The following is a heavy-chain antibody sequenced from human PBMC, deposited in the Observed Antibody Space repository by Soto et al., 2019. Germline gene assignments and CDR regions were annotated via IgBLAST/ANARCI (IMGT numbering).Heavy chain of an antibody. V-gene: IGHV1-69*01. J-gene: IGHJ6*02. CDR1: GGTFSSYA. CDR3: ARGIGVVTANYYYGMDV. Sequence: QVQLVQSGAEVKKPGSSVKVSCKASGGTFSSYAISWVRQAPGQGLEWMGGIIPIFGTANYAQKFQGRVTITADESTSTAYMELSSLRSEDTAVYYCARGIGVVTANYYYGMDVWGQGTTVTVSS. D-gene: IGHD2-21*02. CDR2: IIPIFGTA.